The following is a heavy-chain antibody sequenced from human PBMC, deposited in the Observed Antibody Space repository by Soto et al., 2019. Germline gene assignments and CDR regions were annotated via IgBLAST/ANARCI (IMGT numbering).Heavy chain of an antibody. CDR1: GFTVNSNY. V-gene: IGHV3-66*01. J-gene: IGHJ3*02. CDR2: FYSGGSP. D-gene: IGHD6-25*01. Sequence: GGSLRLSCAASGFTVNSNYMSWVRQAPGKGLEWVSVFYSGGSPYYADSVKGRFTISRDNSKNTLYLQMNSLGAEDTAVYYCARDYYVEGSGWGEVRVFDIWGQGKMVTVSS. CDR3: ARDYYVEGSGWGEVRVFDI.